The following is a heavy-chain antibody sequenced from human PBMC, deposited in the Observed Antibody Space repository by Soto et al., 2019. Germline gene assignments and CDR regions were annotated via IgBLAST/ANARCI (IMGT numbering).Heavy chain of an antibody. CDR2: ISGSGGST. Sequence: GGSLRLSCAASGITFSSFGMSWVRQAPGKGLEWVSVISGSGGSTYYAVSVKGRFTISRDNSKNMLYLQMNSLRAEDTAVYYCAKDRTAYSTSPRFDPWGQGTLVTVSS. CDR3: AKDRTAYSTSPRFDP. V-gene: IGHV3-23*01. CDR1: GITFSSFG. D-gene: IGHD6-13*01. J-gene: IGHJ5*02.